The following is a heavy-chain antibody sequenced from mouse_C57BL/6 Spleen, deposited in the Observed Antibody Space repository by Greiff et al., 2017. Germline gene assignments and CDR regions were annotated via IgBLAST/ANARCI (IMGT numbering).Heavy chain of an antibody. V-gene: IGHV2-2*01. CDR3: ARAQTPYYYGSSDEWYFDV. D-gene: IGHD1-1*01. CDR2: IWSGGST. CDR1: GFSLTSYG. Sequence: VQLKQSGPGLVQPSQSLSITCTVSGFSLTSYGVHWVRQSPGKGLEWLGVIWSGGSTDYNAAFISRLIISKDNSKSQVFFKMNRLQADDTARYHSARAQTPYYYGSSDEWYFDVWGTGTTVTVSS. J-gene: IGHJ1*03.